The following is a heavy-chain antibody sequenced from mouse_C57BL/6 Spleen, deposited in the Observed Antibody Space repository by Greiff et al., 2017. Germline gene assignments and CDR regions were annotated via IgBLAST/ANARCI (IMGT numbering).Heavy chain of an antibody. J-gene: IGHJ4*01. CDR1: GYTFTSYW. Sequence: QVQLQQPGAELVRPGSSVKLSCKASGYTFTSYWMHWVKQRPIQGLEWIGNIDPSDSETHYNQKFKDKATLTVDKSSSTAYMQLSSLTSEDSAVYYCAREGISVTTGAMDYWGQGTSVTVSS. V-gene: IGHV1-52*01. D-gene: IGHD2-2*01. CDR3: AREGISVTTGAMDY. CDR2: IDPSDSET.